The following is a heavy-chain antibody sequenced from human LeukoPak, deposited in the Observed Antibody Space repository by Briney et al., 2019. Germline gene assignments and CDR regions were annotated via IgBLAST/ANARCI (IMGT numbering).Heavy chain of an antibody. CDR3: ARDKRDFWSGYRVHDAFDI. CDR2: ISSSSSYI. D-gene: IGHD3-3*01. Sequence: GGSLRLSCAASGFTFGSYSMNWVRQAPGKGLEWVSSISSSSSYIYYADSVKGRFTISRDNAKNSLYLQMNSLRAEDTAVYYCARDKRDFWSGYRVHDAFDIWGQGTMVTVSS. V-gene: IGHV3-21*01. CDR1: GFTFGSYS. J-gene: IGHJ3*02.